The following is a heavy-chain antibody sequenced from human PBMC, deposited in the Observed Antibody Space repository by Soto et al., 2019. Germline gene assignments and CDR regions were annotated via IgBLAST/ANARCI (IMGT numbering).Heavy chain of an antibody. CDR2: VYFAGTT. J-gene: IGHJ4*02. CDR3: ARLGAYYQALDS. Sequence: QIQLQQSGPGLVKPSETLSLRCTVSDGSITPNYYTWVRQPPGKGLEWIGYVYFAGTTTYNPSLKGRINISIDTSKNEVSLKLSSVTAADTAVYYCARLGAYYQALDSWGQGTLVTVSS. D-gene: IGHD3-22*01. V-gene: IGHV4-59*08. CDR1: DGSITPNY.